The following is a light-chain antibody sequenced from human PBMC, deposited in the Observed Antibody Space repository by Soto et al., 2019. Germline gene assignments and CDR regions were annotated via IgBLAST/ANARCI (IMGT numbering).Light chain of an antibody. CDR1: SSDVGGYNY. CDR3: TSYTTTSTVI. V-gene: IGLV2-14*03. Sequence: QSVLTQPASVSGSPGQSITISCTGTSSDVGGYNYVSWYQQHPGKAPKLLIYDVNNRPSGVSNRFSGSKSGNTASLTISGLPAEDEADYYCTSYTTTSTVIFGGGIKLTVL. J-gene: IGLJ2*01. CDR2: DVN.